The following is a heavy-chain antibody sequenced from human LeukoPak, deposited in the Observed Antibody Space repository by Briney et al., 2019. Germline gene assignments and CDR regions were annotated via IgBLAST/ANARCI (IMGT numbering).Heavy chain of an antibody. V-gene: IGHV2-5*01. J-gene: IGHJ4*02. Sequence: ESGPTLVKPTQTLTLTCTFSGFSLSTGAVGVGWIRQPPGKALEWPALIYWNDDKRYNPSLKSRLTITKDTSKNQVVLTMTNMDPVDTATYYCAHRLLGSGWYRAFDYWGQGTLVTVSS. D-gene: IGHD6-19*01. CDR1: GFSLSTGAVG. CDR3: AHRLLGSGWYRAFDY. CDR2: IYWNDDK.